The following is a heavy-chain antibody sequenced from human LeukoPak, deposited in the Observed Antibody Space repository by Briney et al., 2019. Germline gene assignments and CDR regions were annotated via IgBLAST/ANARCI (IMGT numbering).Heavy chain of an antibody. Sequence: GASVKVSCKASGYTFTGYYMHWVRQAPGQGLEWMGWINPNSGGTNYAQKFQGRVTMTRDTSISTAYMELSRLRSDDTAVYYCARSPGETPLTSFDYWGQGTLVTVSS. CDR1: GYTFTGYY. CDR3: ARSPGETPLTSFDY. CDR2: INPNSGGT. D-gene: IGHD3-10*01. J-gene: IGHJ4*02. V-gene: IGHV1-2*02.